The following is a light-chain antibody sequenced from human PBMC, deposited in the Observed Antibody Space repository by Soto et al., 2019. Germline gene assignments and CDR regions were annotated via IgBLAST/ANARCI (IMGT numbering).Light chain of an antibody. J-gene: IGLJ3*02. Sequence: QSALTQPASVSGSPGQSITISCTGTSSDVGGYNYVSWYQQHPGKAPKLMIYDVSNRPSGVSYRFSGSKSGNTASLTISGLRAEDEADYYCSSYTSSSTGVFGGGTQLTVL. CDR1: SSDVGGYNY. CDR2: DVS. CDR3: SSYTSSSTGV. V-gene: IGLV2-14*03.